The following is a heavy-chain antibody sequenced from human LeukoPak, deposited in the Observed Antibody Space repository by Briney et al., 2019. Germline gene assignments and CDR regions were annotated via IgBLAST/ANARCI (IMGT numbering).Heavy chain of an antibody. Sequence: GGSLRLSCAASGFTFSSYSMNWVRQAPGKGLEWVSSISSSSSYIYYADSVKGRFTISRDNAKNSLYLQMNRLRAEDTAVYYCAREMEYSRNFDYWGQGTLVTVSS. D-gene: IGHD6-6*01. J-gene: IGHJ4*02. CDR3: AREMEYSRNFDY. CDR2: ISSSSSYI. CDR1: GFTFSSYS. V-gene: IGHV3-21*01.